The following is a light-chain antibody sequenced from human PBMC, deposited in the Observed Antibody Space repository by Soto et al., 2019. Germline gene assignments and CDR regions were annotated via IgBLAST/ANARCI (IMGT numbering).Light chain of an antibody. Sequence: QSVLTQPASVSGSPGQSTTISCTGTSSDVGGYNYVSWYQQHPGKAPKLMIYEVSNRPSGVSNRFSGSKSGNTASLTISGLQAEDEAHYYCSSYTTSSSYVFGTGTKVTVL. CDR2: EVS. CDR3: SSYTTSSSYV. CDR1: SSDVGGYNY. V-gene: IGLV2-14*01. J-gene: IGLJ1*01.